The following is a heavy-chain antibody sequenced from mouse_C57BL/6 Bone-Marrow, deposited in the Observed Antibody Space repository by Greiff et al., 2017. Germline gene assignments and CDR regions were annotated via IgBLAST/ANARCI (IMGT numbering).Heavy chain of an antibody. CDR2: IYPSDSYT. J-gene: IGHJ2*01. Sequence: QVQLKQPGAELVMPGASVKLSCKASGYTFTSYWMHWVKQRPGQGLEWIGEIYPSDSYTNYNQKFKVKSTLTVDKSSSTAYMQLSSLTSEDSAVYYCARTSYDYDLDYWGKGTTLTVSS. V-gene: IGHV1-69*01. CDR1: GYTFTSYW. CDR3: ARTSYDYDLDY. D-gene: IGHD2-4*01.